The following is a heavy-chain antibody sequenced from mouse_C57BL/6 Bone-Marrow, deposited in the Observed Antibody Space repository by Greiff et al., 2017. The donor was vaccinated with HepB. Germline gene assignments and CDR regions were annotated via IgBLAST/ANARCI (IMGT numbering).Heavy chain of an antibody. Sequence: DVKLVESGGGLVKPGGSLKLSCAASGFTFSDYGMHWVRQAPEKGLEWVAYISSGSSTIYYADTVKGRFTISRDNAKNTLFLQMTSLRSEDTAMYYCARPYGYDERDYWGQGTSVTVSS. V-gene: IGHV5-17*01. CDR1: GFTFSDYG. J-gene: IGHJ4*01. D-gene: IGHD2-2*01. CDR2: ISSGSSTI. CDR3: ARPYGYDERDY.